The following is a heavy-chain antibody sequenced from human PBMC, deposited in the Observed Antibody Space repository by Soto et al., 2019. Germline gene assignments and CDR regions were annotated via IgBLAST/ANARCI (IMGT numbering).Heavy chain of an antibody. Sequence: SETLSLTCAVYGGSFSGYYWSWIRQPPGKGLEWIGEINHSGSTYYADSVKGRFTISRDNSKNTLYLQMNSLRAEDTAVYYCATSVPAAMNGRFDPWGQGTLVTVSS. CDR2: INHSGST. J-gene: IGHJ5*02. V-gene: IGHV4-34*10. CDR1: GGSFSGYY. CDR3: ATSVPAAMNGRFDP. D-gene: IGHD2-2*01.